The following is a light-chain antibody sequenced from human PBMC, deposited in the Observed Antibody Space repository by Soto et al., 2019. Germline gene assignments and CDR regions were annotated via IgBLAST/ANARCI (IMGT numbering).Light chain of an antibody. CDR1: SSNIGNNF. Sequence: QLVLTQPPSVSAAPGQKVTISCSGSSSNIGNNFVSWYQQLPGTAPKLLIFDNYNRPSGIPDRFSGSKSGTSATLGITGVQTGDEADYYCAAWDNSLSTSVVFGGGTKLTVL. CDR2: DNY. J-gene: IGLJ2*01. CDR3: AAWDNSLSTSVV. V-gene: IGLV1-51*01.